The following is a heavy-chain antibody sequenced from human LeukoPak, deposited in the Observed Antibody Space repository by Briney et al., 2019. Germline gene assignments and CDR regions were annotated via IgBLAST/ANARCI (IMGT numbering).Heavy chain of an antibody. J-gene: IGHJ4*02. D-gene: IGHD6-13*01. CDR3: TGHVSAAAGGQ. CDR1: GGSISSYY. Sequence: PSETLSLTCTVSGGSISSYYWSWIRQPPGKGLEWIGYIYYSGSTDYNPSLKSRVTMSLDTSKNQFSLKLNSVTAADTAVYYCTGHVSAAAGGQWGQGTLVTVSS. V-gene: IGHV4-59*04. CDR2: IYYSGST.